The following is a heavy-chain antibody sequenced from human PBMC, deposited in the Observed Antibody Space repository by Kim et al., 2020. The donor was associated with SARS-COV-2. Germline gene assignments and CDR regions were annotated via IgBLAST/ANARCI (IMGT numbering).Heavy chain of an antibody. V-gene: IGHV3-7*04. CDR3: AREGTYYYDSSGYWSGY. J-gene: IGHJ4*02. Sequence: KGRFNISRDNAKNALYLQMNSLRAEDTAVYYCAREGTYYYDSSGYWSGYWGQGTLVTVSS. D-gene: IGHD3-22*01.